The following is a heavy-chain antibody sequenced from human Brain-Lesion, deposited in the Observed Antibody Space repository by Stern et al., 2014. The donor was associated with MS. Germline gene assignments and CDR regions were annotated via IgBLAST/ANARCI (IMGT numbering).Heavy chain of an antibody. D-gene: IGHD4-17*01. V-gene: IGHV4-30-4*01. CDR3: ARVPDYGDAFFDY. CDR1: GGSISSGDNY. J-gene: IGHJ4*02. CDR2: IHYSGGT. Sequence: QMQLEESGPGLVKPSQTLSLTCPVSGGSISSGDNYWSWLRQPPGKGPEWIGYIHYSGGTYFNPSLKSRATISADTSKNQFSLKLNSMTAADTAVYYCARVPDYGDAFFDYWGQGILVTVSS.